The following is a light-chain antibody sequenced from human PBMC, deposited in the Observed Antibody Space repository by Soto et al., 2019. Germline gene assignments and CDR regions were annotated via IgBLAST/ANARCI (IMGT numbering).Light chain of an antibody. J-gene: IGKJ1*01. CDR3: QQYNSYPWT. CDR2: KAS. CDR1: QTINNW. V-gene: IGKV1-5*03. Sequence: DIPMTQSPSTLSASVGDSVTITCRASQTINNWLAWFQQKPGKAPKVLIYKASSLKSGVPSRFSGSGSGTEFTLTISTLQPDDFTTYYCQQYNSYPWTFGQGTRVEIK.